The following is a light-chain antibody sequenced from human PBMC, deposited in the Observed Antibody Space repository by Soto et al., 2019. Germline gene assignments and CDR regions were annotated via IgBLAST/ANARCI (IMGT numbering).Light chain of an antibody. Sequence: IQMTQSPSSLSASVGDRFTITCRASQSISSWLAWYQQKPGKAPKLLIYKASTLESGVPSRFSGSGSGTEFTLTISSLQPDDFATYYCQQYDKYAWTFGQGTKVDI. CDR2: KAS. CDR1: QSISSW. J-gene: IGKJ1*01. V-gene: IGKV1-5*03. CDR3: QQYDKYAWT.